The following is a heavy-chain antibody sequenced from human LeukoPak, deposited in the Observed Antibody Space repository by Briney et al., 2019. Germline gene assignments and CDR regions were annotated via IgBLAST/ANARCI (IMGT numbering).Heavy chain of an antibody. J-gene: IGHJ4*02. CDR3: AHVRGVGATEGFDY. CDR2: IYWNDDK. D-gene: IGHD1-26*01. Sequence: SGPTLVKPTQTLTLTCTFSGFSLSTSGVGVGWIRQPPGKALEWLALIYWNDDKRYSPSLKSRLTITKDTSKNQVVLTMTNMDPVDTATYYCAHVRGVGATEGFDYWGQGTLVTVSS. V-gene: IGHV2-5*01. CDR1: GFSLSTSGVG.